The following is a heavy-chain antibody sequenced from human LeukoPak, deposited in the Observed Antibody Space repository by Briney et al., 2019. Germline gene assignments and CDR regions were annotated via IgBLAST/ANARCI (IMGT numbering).Heavy chain of an antibody. Sequence: GESLKISCKGSGYSFTSYWIGWVRQMPGKGLEWMGIIHPSDSSTRYSPSFQGQVTMSADKSISTAYLQWSSLKASDIAMYYCARIYYGAYAHFDYWGQGTLVTVSS. D-gene: IGHD3-10*01. V-gene: IGHV5-51*01. CDR1: GYSFTSYW. J-gene: IGHJ4*02. CDR3: ARIYYGAYAHFDY. CDR2: IHPSDSST.